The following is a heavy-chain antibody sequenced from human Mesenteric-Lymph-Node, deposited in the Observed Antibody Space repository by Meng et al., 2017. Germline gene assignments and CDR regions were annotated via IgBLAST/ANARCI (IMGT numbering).Heavy chain of an antibody. Sequence: EVELVESGGGLVKPGGSLRRSCAASGFTFSSYSMNWVRLAPGKGLEWVSSISSSSSYIYYADSVKGRFTISRDNAKNSLYLQMNSLRAEDTAVYYCARNVRLRDGYNSDYWGQGTLVTVSS. CDR3: ARNVRLRDGYNSDY. D-gene: IGHD5-24*01. J-gene: IGHJ4*02. CDR1: GFTFSSYS. CDR2: ISSSSSYI. V-gene: IGHV3-21*01.